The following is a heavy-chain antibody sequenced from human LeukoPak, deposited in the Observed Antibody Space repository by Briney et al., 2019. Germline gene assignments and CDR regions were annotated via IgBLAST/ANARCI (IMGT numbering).Heavy chain of an antibody. J-gene: IGHJ4*02. CDR2: ISGSGGST. CDR3: ARASHRYSSSASTDY. Sequence: GGSLRLSCAASGFTFSSYAMSWVRQAPGKGLEWVSAISGSGGSTYYADSVKGRFTISRDNSKNTLYLQMNSLRAEDTAVYYCARASHRYSSSASTDYWGQGTLVTVSP. CDR1: GFTFSSYA. V-gene: IGHV3-23*01. D-gene: IGHD6-6*01.